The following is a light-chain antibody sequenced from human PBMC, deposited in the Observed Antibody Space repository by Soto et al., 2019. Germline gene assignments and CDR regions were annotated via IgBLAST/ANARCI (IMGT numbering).Light chain of an antibody. J-gene: IGKJ1*01. CDR2: GIS. CDR1: QSVSSNY. CDR3: QQYGTSRT. Sequence: IVLTQSPGTLSLSPGERATLSCRASQSVSSNYLAWYQQKSGQAPRLLIYGISSRATGIPDRFSGSGSGTDFTLTISRLEPEDFAVYYFQQYGTSRTFGQGTKVEIK. V-gene: IGKV3-20*01.